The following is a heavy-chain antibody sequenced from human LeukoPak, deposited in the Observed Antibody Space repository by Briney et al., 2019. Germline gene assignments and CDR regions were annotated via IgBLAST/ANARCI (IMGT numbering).Heavy chain of an antibody. V-gene: IGHV3-7*03. Sequence: GGSLRLSCAASGFTFSSYWMSWVRQAPGKGLEWVANIKQDGSEKYYVDSVKGRFTISRDNAKNSLYLQMNSLRAEDTAVYYCARTGYSSGWYGGGWFDPWGQGTLVTVSS. D-gene: IGHD6-19*01. J-gene: IGHJ5*02. CDR3: ARTGYSSGWYGGGWFDP. CDR2: IKQDGSEK. CDR1: GFTFSSYW.